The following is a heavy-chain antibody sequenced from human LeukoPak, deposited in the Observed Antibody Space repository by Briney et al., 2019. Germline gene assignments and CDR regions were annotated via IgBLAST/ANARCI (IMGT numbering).Heavy chain of an antibody. CDR2: ISSSSSYI. Sequence: PGGSLRLSCAASGFTFSSYSMNWVRQAPGKGLEWVSSISSSSSYIYYADSVKGRFTISRDNAKNSLYLQMNSLGAEDTAMYYCAREMQWLTPTYAFDIWGQGTMVTVSS. V-gene: IGHV3-21*01. D-gene: IGHD6-19*01. CDR3: AREMQWLTPTYAFDI. J-gene: IGHJ3*02. CDR1: GFTFSSYS.